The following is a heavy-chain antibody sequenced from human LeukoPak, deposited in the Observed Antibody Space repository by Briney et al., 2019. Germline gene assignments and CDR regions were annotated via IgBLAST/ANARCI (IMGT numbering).Heavy chain of an antibody. CDR2: IKRDGSEE. Sequence: GGSLRLSCAGSGFTFSSYWMSWVRQAPGKGLEWVASIKRDGSEEYYVDSVKGRFTISRDNAKNSVYLQMNSLRSDDMAVYYCARGLTFCGGDCYTNFDLWGQGTLVTVSS. CDR3: ARGLTFCGGDCYTNFDL. D-gene: IGHD2-21*02. J-gene: IGHJ4*02. CDR1: GFTFSSYW. V-gene: IGHV3-7*03.